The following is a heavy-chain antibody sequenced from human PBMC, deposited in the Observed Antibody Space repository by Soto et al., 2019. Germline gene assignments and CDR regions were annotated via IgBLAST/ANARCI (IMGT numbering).Heavy chain of an antibody. CDR3: ARDASPTY. CDR2: IYYSGSP. CDR1: GDSISPYY. V-gene: IGHV4-59*01. Sequence: SETLSLTCIVSGDSISPYYWTWIRQPPGKGLEWIGHIYYSGSPNYNPSLKSRVTISVDTSKSQFSLKLSSVTAADTAVYYCARDASPTYWGQGMLVTVSP. J-gene: IGHJ4*02.